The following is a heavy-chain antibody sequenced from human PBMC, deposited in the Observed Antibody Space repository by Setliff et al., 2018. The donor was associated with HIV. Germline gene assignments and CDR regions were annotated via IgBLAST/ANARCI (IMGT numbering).Heavy chain of an antibody. CDR3: TPIHNYTDHCPDS. D-gene: IGHD2-21*02. Sequence: GGSLRLSCAASGFTFSSYAMHWVRQAPGKGLEWVAVISYDGSNKYYADSVKGRFTISRDNSKNTLYLQMNSLKTEDTAMYYCTPIHNYTDHCPDSWGQGTLVTVSS. CDR1: GFTFSSYA. CDR2: ISYDGSNK. J-gene: IGHJ5*01. V-gene: IGHV3-30-3*01.